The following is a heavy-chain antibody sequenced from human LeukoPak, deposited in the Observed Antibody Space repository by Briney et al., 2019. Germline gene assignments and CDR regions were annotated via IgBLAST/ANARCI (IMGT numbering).Heavy chain of an antibody. Sequence: LGNPSLNCTVSCGLINSSRYFLGLIRPPPGEGLEWVWGFYYSGSTYYNPSLKSRVTISVDTSKNQFSLKLSSVTAADTAVYYCARLSFRGYSSGSFDYWGQGTLVTVSS. D-gene: IGHD6-19*01. CDR1: CGLINSSRYF. J-gene: IGHJ4*02. CDR2: FYYSGST. V-gene: IGHV4-39*01. CDR3: ARLSFRGYSSGSFDY.